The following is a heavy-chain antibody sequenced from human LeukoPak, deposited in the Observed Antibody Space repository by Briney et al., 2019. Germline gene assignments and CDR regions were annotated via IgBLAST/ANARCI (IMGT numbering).Heavy chain of an antibody. CDR2: ISSDGSRT. V-gene: IGHV3-74*03. CDR3: ARGPSHCGSYFVY. CDR1: GFTFNTYW. D-gene: IGHD1-26*01. Sequence: GGSLRLSCAASGFTFNTYWMYWVRQGSGKGLVWVSRISSDGSRTEYADSVEGRFTISRDNAKNTLYLQMDSLRAEDTAVYYCARGPSHCGSYFVYWGQGTLVTVSS. J-gene: IGHJ4*02.